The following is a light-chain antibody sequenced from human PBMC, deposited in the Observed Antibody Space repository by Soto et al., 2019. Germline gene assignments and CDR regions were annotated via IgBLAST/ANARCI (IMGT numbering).Light chain of an antibody. CDR3: QQYGSSPPNT. Sequence: EIVLTQSPGTLSLSPGERATLSCRASQSVSSSYLAWYQQKPGQAPRLLIYGASSRATGIPDRCSGSGSGTDFTLTISRLEPEDLAVYYCQQYGSSPPNTFGEGTKLEIK. V-gene: IGKV3-20*01. CDR1: QSVSSSY. J-gene: IGKJ2*01. CDR2: GAS.